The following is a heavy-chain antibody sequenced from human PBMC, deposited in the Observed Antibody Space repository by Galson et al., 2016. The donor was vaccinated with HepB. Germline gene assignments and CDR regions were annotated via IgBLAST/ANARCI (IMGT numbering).Heavy chain of an antibody. J-gene: IGHJ4*02. CDR3: ARHSRHFDVVTGPSPGYFDF. CDR2: SYYSGST. D-gene: IGHD3-9*01. V-gene: IGHV4-39*01. Sequence: SETLSLTCIVSGDSIVNSGYYWGWIRQTPGKGLEWIGSSYYSGSTYYNASLRSRITISVDTSKNQFSLKLSSVTAAATALYFCARHSRHFDVVTGPSPGYFDFWGQGTLVTASS. CDR1: GDSIVNSGYY.